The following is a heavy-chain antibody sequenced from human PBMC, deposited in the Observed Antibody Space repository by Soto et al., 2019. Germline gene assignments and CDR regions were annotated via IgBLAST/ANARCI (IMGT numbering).Heavy chain of an antibody. CDR2: INAGNGNT. CDR1: VERYSGYP. D-gene: IGHD6-19*01. V-gene: IGHV1-3*01. J-gene: IGHJ4*02. CDR3: AKQGIAVDPYFDY. Sequence: ALLNRACKGSVERYSGYPISWVRHDHGQGLEWMGWINAGNGNTNYAQKFQGRVTITRDTSASTAYMELSSLRSEDTAMYYCAKQGIAVDPYFDYWGQGTLVTVSS.